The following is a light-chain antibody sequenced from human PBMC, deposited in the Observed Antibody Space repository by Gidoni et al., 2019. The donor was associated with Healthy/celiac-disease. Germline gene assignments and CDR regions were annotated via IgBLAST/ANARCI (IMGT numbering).Light chain of an antibody. CDR2: VDK. J-gene: IGLJ2*01. CDR3: QAWDSGTVI. CDR1: ELARKS. Sequence: SYELTQPISVSVSPGQTATITCSGDELARKSASWYQQKTGQSPVLLMFVDKKRPSGIPARFSGSTSGNTATLTISGTQDIDEADYFCQAWDSGTVIFGGGTKLTVL. V-gene: IGLV3-1*01.